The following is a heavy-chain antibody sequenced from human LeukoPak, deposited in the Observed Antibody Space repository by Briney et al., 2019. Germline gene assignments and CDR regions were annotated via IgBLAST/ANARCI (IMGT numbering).Heavy chain of an antibody. CDR1: GYTFTRYA. J-gene: IGHJ4*02. CDR3: ARHDNDDDFDY. D-gene: IGHD3-16*01. Sequence: VASVKVPCKASGYTFTRYAINWLRQAPGQGLEWMGWINMYTANPAYAQGFTERFVFSLDTSVTTAYLQISNLKTEDTAVYYCARHDNDDDFDYWGQGTLVTVSS. V-gene: IGHV7-4-1*02. CDR2: INMYTANP.